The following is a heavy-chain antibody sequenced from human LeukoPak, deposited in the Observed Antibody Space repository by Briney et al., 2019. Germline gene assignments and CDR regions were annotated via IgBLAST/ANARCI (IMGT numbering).Heavy chain of an antibody. V-gene: IGHV1-8*02. Sequence: GASVKVSCKASGYTFTGYYMHWVRQAPGQGLEWMGWMNPNSGNTGYAQKLQGRVTMTRNTSISTAYMELSSLRSEDTAVYYCARSLLWFRASAFDIWGQGTMVTVSS. CDR3: ARSLLWFRASAFDI. CDR2: MNPNSGNT. J-gene: IGHJ3*02. CDR1: GYTFTGYY. D-gene: IGHD3-10*01.